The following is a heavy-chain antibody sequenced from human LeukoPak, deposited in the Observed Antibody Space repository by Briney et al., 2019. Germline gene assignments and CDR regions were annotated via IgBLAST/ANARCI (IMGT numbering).Heavy chain of an antibody. CDR3: ARFNYYDSRGLDY. V-gene: IGHV4-34*01. Sequence: SETLSLTCAVYGGSISGYYWSWIRQSPGKGLEWVGEINHSGSIKYNPSLKSRVTISIDTSKNQFSLKLSSVTAADTAVYYCARFNYYDSRGLDYWGQGTLVTVSS. D-gene: IGHD3-22*01. J-gene: IGHJ4*02. CDR2: INHSGSI. CDR1: GGSISGYY.